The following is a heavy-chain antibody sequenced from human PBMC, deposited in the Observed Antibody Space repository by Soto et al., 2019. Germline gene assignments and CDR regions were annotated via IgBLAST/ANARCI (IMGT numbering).Heavy chain of an antibody. CDR2: VNPPFRTT. Sequence: QVQLVQSGAEVKKPGSSVKVSCKTSGVSFNNNGIGWVRQAPGHGLEWMGEVNPPFRTTNYERKFQGRISITADASTGTVNMELSRLTDEDTAQYYCARVLYYGSGSYSPYGMDVWGQGTTVTVSS. CDR3: ARVLYYGSGSYSPYGMDV. D-gene: IGHD3-10*01. J-gene: IGHJ6*02. CDR1: GVSFNNNG. V-gene: IGHV1-69*01.